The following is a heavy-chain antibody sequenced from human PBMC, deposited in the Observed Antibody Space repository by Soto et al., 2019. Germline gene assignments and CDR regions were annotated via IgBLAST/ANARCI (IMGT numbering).Heavy chain of an antibody. CDR1: GGSVSSVGYY. Sequence: PSETLSLTCTVSGGSVSSVGYYSSSIRQQLGNGLEVIGYTYYSGSTEYNPSLKSRVTISVETSKNQVSLKLSSVTAADTALYYCARANRPITMTYLNWVEPWGQGTLVTVSS. CDR3: ARANRPITMTYLNWVEP. CDR2: TYYSGST. V-gene: IGHV4-31*03. D-gene: IGHD3-22*01. J-gene: IGHJ5*02.